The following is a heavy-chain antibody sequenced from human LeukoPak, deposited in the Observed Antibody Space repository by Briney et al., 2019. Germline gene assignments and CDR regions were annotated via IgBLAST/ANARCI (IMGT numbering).Heavy chain of an antibody. CDR1: GFTFSSYS. CDR2: ISSSSYI. D-gene: IGHD4-23*01. J-gene: IGHJ4*02. V-gene: IGHV3-21*01. CDR3: AREYGGNSFGYQY. Sequence: KAGGSLRLSCAASGFTFSSYSMNWVRQAPGKGLEWVSSISSSSYIYYADSVKGRFTISRDNAKNSLYLQMNSLRAEDTAVYYCAREYGGNSFGYQYWGQGTLVTVSS.